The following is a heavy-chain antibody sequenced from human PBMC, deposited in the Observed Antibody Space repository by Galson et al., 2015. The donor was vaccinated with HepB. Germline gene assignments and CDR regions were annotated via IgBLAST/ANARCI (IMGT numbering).Heavy chain of an antibody. J-gene: IGHJ4*02. CDR3: ATIRNIGFPLDS. Sequence: QSGAEVKKPGESLKISCKASGYTFTTYWIGWVRQMPGKGLEWMGIIDPRDSETRYSPSFLGQVTISADKSISTAYLQWSSLKASDTAMYYCATIRNIGFPLDSWGQGTLVSVSS. D-gene: IGHD5-24*01. V-gene: IGHV5-51*03. CDR2: IDPRDSET. CDR1: GYTFTTYW.